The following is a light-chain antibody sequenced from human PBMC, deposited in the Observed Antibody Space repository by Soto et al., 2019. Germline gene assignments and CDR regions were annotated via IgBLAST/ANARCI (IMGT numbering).Light chain of an antibody. J-gene: IGKJ4*01. V-gene: IGKV3-20*01. CDR1: QSVSGRY. CDR3: HQYGSSPLT. Sequence: EIVLTQSPGTLSLSPGERATLSCRASQSVSGRYLAWYQQKPGQAPRLVIYGASIRATGIPDRFSGSGSGTDFTLTISRLEPEDFAVYYCHQYGSSPLTFGGGTKVDIK. CDR2: GAS.